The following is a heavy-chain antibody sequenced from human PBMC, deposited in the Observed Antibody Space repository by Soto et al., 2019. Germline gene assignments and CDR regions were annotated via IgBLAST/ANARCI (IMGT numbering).Heavy chain of an antibody. V-gene: IGHV2-5*02. Sequence: SGPTLVNPTQTLTLTCTFSGFSLSTSGVGVGWIRQPPGKALEWLALIYWDDDKRYSPSLKNRLTITKDTSKNQVVLTVTNMDPVDTATYYCSHFTTLYGMGVWGKGTTVTVSS. CDR3: SHFTTLYGMGV. J-gene: IGHJ6*04. CDR2: IYWDDDK. D-gene: IGHD3-3*01. CDR1: GFSLSTSGVG.